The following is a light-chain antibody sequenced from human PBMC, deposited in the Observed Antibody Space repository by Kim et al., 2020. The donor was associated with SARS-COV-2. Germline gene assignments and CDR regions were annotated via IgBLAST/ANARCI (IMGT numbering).Light chain of an antibody. V-gene: IGLV3-27*01. CDR1: VLAKKY. Sequence: VSPGQTSRITCSGDVLAKKYARWFQQKPGQAPVLVIYKDSERPSGIPERFAGSSSGTTVTLTISGAQVEDEADYYCYSAADNNLGVFGGGTKLTVL. J-gene: IGLJ2*01. CDR2: KDS. CDR3: YSAADNNLGV.